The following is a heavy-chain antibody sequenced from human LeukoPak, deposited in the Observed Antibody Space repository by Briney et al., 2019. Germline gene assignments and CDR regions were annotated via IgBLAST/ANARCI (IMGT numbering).Heavy chain of an antibody. CDR1: GGSISSNY. V-gene: IGHV4-59*01. CDR2: IYYSGST. J-gene: IGHJ4*02. Sequence: SETLSLTCTVSGGSISSNYWSWIRQPPGKGLEWIGYIYYSGSTNYNPSLKSRVTISVDTSKNQFSLKLSSVTAADTAVYYCARDTPERFRDAGTHYFDYWGQGTLVTVSS. CDR3: ARDTPERFRDAGTHYFDY. D-gene: IGHD1-1*01.